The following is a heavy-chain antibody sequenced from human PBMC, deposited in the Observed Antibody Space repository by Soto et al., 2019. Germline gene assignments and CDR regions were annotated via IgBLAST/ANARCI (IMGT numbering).Heavy chain of an antibody. CDR2: IWYDGSNK. Sequence: QVQLVESGGGVVQPGRSLRLSCAASGFTFSSYGMHWVRQAPGKGLEWVAVIWYDGSNKYYADSVKGRFTISRDNSKNTLYLQMNSLRAEDTAVYYCTTELSLYCISSSCYSDGFDIWGQGTMVTVSS. J-gene: IGHJ3*02. D-gene: IGHD2-2*02. CDR1: GFTFSSYG. CDR3: TTELSLYCISSSCYSDGFDI. V-gene: IGHV3-33*01.